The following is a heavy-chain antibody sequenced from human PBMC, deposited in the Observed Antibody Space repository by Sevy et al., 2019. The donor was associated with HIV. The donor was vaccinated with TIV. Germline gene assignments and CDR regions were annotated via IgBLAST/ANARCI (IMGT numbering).Heavy chain of an antibody. CDR1: GFNFDACS. CDR3: ASGRNGGRSASDV. D-gene: IGHD2-8*01. J-gene: IGHJ3*01. CDR2: ITSGRGTI. V-gene: IGHV3-48*02. Sequence: GGSLRLSCAASGFNFDACSMNWVRQAPGKGLEWLSYITSGRGTIYYANSVKGRFTVFRDNAKKVLYLQLSSLREEDTAVYFCASGRNGGRSASDVWGQGTLVTVSS.